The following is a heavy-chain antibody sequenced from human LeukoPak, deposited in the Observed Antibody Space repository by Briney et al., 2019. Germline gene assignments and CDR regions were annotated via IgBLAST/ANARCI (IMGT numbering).Heavy chain of an antibody. CDR3: ARTTEGGYTYDYFYYYYKDV. Sequence: SETLSLTCAVYGGSFSGYYWSWIRQPPGKGLEWIGEINHSGSTNYNPSLKSRVTISVDTSKNQFSLKLSSVTAADTAVYYCARTTEGGYTYDYFYYYYKDVWGKGTTVTISS. V-gene: IGHV4-34*01. CDR1: GGSFSGYY. D-gene: IGHD5-18*01. J-gene: IGHJ6*03. CDR2: INHSGST.